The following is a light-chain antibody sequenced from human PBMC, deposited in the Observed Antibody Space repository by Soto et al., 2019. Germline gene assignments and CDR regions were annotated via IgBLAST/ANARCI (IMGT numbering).Light chain of an antibody. J-gene: IGLJ1*01. Sequence: QSALAQPPSASGSPGQSVTISCTGTSSDVGAYNFVSWYQQLPGKAPKLMIYEGTKRPSGVPDRFSGSKSGNTASLTVAGLQAEDEADYYCSSYAGSITIYVFGTGTKLTVL. CDR3: SSYAGSITIYV. CDR2: EGT. CDR1: SSDVGAYNF. V-gene: IGLV2-8*01.